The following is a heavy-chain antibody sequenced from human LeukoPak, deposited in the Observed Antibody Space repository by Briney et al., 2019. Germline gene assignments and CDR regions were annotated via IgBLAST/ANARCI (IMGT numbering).Heavy chain of an antibody. CDR2: INHSGST. Sequence: NSSETLPLTCAVYGGSFSGYYWSWIRQPPGKGLEWIGEINHSGSTNYNPSLKSRVTISVDTSKNQFSLKLSSVTAADTAVYYCASRTDGWLQLFWGQGTLVTVSS. D-gene: IGHD5-18*01. J-gene: IGHJ4*02. V-gene: IGHV4-34*01. CDR1: GGSFSGYY. CDR3: ASRTDGWLQLF.